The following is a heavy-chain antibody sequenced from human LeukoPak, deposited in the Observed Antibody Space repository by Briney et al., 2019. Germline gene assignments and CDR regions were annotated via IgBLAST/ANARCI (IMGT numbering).Heavy chain of an antibody. J-gene: IGHJ4*02. D-gene: IGHD2-2*02. CDR3: ARETALGYCSSTSCYTFDY. CDR1: GGSFSGYC. Sequence: SETLSLTCAVYGGSFSGYCWSWIRQPPGKGLEWIGEINHSGSTNYNPSLKSRVTISVDTSKNQFSLKLSSVTAADTAVYYCARETALGYCSSTSCYTFDYWGQGTLVTVSS. CDR2: INHSGST. V-gene: IGHV4-34*01.